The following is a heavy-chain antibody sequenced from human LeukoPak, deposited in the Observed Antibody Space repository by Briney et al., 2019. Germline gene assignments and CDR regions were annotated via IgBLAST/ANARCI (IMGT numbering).Heavy chain of an antibody. J-gene: IGHJ4*02. D-gene: IGHD3-22*01. V-gene: IGHV4-34*01. Sequence: KSSETLSLTCAVYGGSFSGYYRSWMRQPPGKGLEWIGEINHSGSTNYNPSLKSRVTISVDTSKNQFSLKLSSVTAADTAVYYCAITPYYYDSSGAYYFDYWGQGTLVTVSS. CDR2: INHSGST. CDR3: AITPYYYDSSGAYYFDY. CDR1: GGSFSGYY.